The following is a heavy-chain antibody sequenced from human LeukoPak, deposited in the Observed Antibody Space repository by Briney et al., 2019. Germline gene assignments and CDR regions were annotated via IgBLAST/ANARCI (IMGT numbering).Heavy chain of an antibody. V-gene: IGHV6-1*01. J-gene: IGHJ4*02. CDR2: TYYRSKWYN. CDR1: GDSVSSNSAG. D-gene: IGHD4/OR15-4a*01. CDR3: ASWVHDHGYLDS. Sequence: TSQTLSLTCAISGDSVSSNSAGWNWIRQSPSRGLEWLGRTYYRSKWYNDYAVSVKSRITINPDTPKNQFSLQLNSVTPEDTAVYYCASWVHDHGYLDSWGQGTRVTVSS.